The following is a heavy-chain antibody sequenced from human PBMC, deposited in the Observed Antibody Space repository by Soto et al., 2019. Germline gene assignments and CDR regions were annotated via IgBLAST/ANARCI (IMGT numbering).Heavy chain of an antibody. CDR1: GGSISSYY. V-gene: IGHV4-59*01. CDR2: IYYSGST. D-gene: IGHD1-1*01. CDR3: ASGTRYREVAFDI. Sequence: PSETLSLTCTVSGGSISSYYWSWIRQPPGKGLEWIGYIYYSGSTNYNPSLKSRVTISVDTSKNQFSLKLSSVTAADTAVYYCASGTRYREVAFDIWGQGTMVTVSS. J-gene: IGHJ3*02.